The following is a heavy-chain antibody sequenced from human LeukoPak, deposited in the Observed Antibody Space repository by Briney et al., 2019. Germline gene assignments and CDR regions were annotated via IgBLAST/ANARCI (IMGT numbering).Heavy chain of an antibody. CDR1: GFTFSNYD. CDR3: ARAASD. CDR2: ISYDGSKK. Sequence: PGGSLRLSCAASGFTFSNYDIYWVRQAPGKGLEWVTVISYDGSKKYYADSVKGRFTISRDNSKNTLYLQMNSLRAEDTAVYYCARAASDWGQGTLVTVSS. J-gene: IGHJ1*01. V-gene: IGHV3-30-3*01.